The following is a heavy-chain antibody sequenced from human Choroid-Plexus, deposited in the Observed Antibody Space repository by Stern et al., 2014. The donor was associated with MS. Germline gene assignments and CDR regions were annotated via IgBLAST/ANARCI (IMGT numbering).Heavy chain of an antibody. V-gene: IGHV3-30*18. Sequence: VHLVESGGGVVQPGRPLRLSCAASGFSFSSFGMHWVRQAPGKGLEWVALISYDGSKDYADSVKGRFAISRDNSKNTLYLQMNSLRAEGTAVYYCAKDRQYLTFFFDFWGQGSLVTVSS. D-gene: IGHD2/OR15-2a*01. CDR2: ISYDGSK. J-gene: IGHJ4*02. CDR1: GFSFSSFG. CDR3: AKDRQYLTFFFDF.